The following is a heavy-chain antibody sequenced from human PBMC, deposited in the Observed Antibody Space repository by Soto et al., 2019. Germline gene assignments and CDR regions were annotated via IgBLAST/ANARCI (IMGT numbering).Heavy chain of an antibody. J-gene: IGHJ4*02. CDR3: AGIYSGSPGGTLRY. CDR2: IYYSGST. D-gene: IGHD1-26*01. CDR1: GGSISSGGYY. Sequence: QVQLQESGPGLVKPSQTLSLTCTVSGGSISSGGYYWSWILQHPGKGLEWIGYIYYSGSTYYNPSLKSRVTISADTSKNQFSLKLSSVTAADTAVYYCAGIYSGSPGGTLRYWGQGTLVTVSS. V-gene: IGHV4-31*03.